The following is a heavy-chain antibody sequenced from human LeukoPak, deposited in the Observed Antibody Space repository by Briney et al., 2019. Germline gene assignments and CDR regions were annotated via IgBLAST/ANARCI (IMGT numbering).Heavy chain of an antibody. CDR1: GFTFTTYW. V-gene: IGHV3-74*01. CDR2: INTDGRVT. D-gene: IGHD3-10*02. Sequence: PGGSLRLSCVASGFTFTTYWMHWVRQVPRKGLVWVARINTDGRVTTYADSVKGRFTVSRDNAENTLYLQMNNLRPEDTAVYYCIRETHVGLHLEYWGQGTLATVSA. J-gene: IGHJ4*02. CDR3: IRETHVGLHLEY.